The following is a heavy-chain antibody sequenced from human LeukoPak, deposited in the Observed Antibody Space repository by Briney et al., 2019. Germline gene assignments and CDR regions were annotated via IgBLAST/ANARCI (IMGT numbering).Heavy chain of an antibody. D-gene: IGHD6-13*01. CDR1: GFTFSSYG. CDR2: IWYGGSNK. Sequence: PGGFLRLSCAASGFTFSSYGMHWVRQAPGKGLEWVAVIWYGGSNKYYADSVKGRFTISRDNSKNTLYLQMNSLRAEDTAVYYCAKGLAALGDWGQGTLVTVSS. J-gene: IGHJ4*02. V-gene: IGHV3-30*02. CDR3: AKGLAALGD.